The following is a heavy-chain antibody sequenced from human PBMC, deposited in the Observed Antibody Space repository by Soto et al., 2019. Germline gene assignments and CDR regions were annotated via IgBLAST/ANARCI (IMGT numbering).Heavy chain of an antibody. J-gene: IGHJ6*02. Sequence: LSLTCTVSGGSISSGGYYWSWIRQHPGKGLEWIGYIYYSGSTYYNPSLKSRVTISVDTSKNQFSLKLSSVTAADTAVYYCAREDSGPRGMDVWGQGTTVTVSS. D-gene: IGHD5-12*01. V-gene: IGHV4-31*03. CDR1: GGSISSGGYY. CDR3: AREDSGPRGMDV. CDR2: IYYSGST.